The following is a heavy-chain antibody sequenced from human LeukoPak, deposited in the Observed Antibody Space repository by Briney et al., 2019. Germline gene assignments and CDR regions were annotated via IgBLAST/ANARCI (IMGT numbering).Heavy chain of an antibody. J-gene: IGHJ6*03. Sequence: GGSLRLSCAASEFTFSSYWMSWVRQAPGKGLEWVANIKQDGSEKYYVDSVKGRFTISRDNAKNSLYLQMNSLRAEDTAVYYCAARYSSSWYVPYYYMDVWGKGTTVTVSS. CDR3: AARYSSSWYVPYYYMDV. V-gene: IGHV3-7*01. CDR1: EFTFSSYW. D-gene: IGHD6-13*01. CDR2: IKQDGSEK.